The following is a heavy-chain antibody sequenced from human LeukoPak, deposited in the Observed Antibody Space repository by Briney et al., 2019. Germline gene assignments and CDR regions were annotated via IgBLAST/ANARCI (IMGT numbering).Heavy chain of an antibody. CDR2: ISWNSGSL. V-gene: IGHV3-9*01. Sequence: GGSLRLSCAASGFTFDDYAMHWVRQAPGKGLEWVSGISWNSGSLGYADSVKGRFTISRDNAKNSLYLQMNSLRAEDTALYYCAKTRNPYYYGSGTYDYWGQGTLVTVSS. D-gene: IGHD3-10*01. CDR1: GFTFDDYA. CDR3: AKTRNPYYYGSGTYDY. J-gene: IGHJ4*02.